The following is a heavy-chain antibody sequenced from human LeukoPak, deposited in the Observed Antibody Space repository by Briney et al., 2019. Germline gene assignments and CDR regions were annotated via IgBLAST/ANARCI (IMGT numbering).Heavy chain of an antibody. CDR1: GYTFSNQW. CDR2: IYPGDSDT. Sequence: GESLEISCEASGYTFSNQWIGWVRQMPGKGLEWKGIIYPGDSDTRYSPSFQGQVTISVDQSVTTTYLQWHSLKASDTAMYYCARTGYHYGSGSHYAFDLWGQGTMVTVSS. CDR3: ARTGYHYGSGSHYAFDL. D-gene: IGHD3-10*01. J-gene: IGHJ3*01. V-gene: IGHV5-51*01.